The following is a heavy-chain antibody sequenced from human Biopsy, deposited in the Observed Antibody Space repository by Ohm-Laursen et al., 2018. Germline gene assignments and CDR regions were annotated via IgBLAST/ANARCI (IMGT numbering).Heavy chain of an antibody. CDR3: ADDINVWNVNY. D-gene: IGHD1-1*01. V-gene: IGHV1-24*01. CDR1: GYTLTELS. J-gene: IGHJ4*02. Sequence: VASVKVSCKVSGYTLTELSMHWVRQAPGKGLEWMGGFAPENGKTVYAQNFQARVSMTEDTSTDTAYMELRSLRSEDTAVYYCADDINVWNVNYWGQGTQVTVSS. CDR2: FAPENGKT.